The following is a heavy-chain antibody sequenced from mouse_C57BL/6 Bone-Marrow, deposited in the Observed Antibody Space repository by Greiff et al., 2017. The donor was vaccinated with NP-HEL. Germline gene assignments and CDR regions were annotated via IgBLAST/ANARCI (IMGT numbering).Heavy chain of an antibody. Sequence: EVQVVESGGDLVKPGGSLKLSCAASGFTFSSYGMSWVRQTPDKRLEWVATISSGGSYTYYPDSVKGRFTISRDNAKNTLYLQMSSLKSEDTAMYYCAREGLRPHYYAMDYWGQGTSVTVSS. D-gene: IGHD3-2*02. CDR3: AREGLRPHYYAMDY. V-gene: IGHV5-6*01. CDR2: ISSGGSYT. CDR1: GFTFSSYG. J-gene: IGHJ4*01.